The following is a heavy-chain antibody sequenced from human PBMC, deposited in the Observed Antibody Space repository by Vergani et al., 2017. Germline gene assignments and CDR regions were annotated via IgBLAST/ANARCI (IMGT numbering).Heavy chain of an antibody. CDR3: AKVINFGIAARPDY. CDR1: GFTFDDYA. Sequence: EVQLVESGGGLVQPGRSLRLSCAASGFTFDDYAMHWVRQAPGKGLEWVSGISWNSGSIGYADSVKGRFTISRDNAKNSLYLQMNSLRAEDTALYYCAKVINFGIAARPDYWGQGTLVTVSS. V-gene: IGHV3-9*01. CDR2: ISWNSGSI. D-gene: IGHD6-6*01. J-gene: IGHJ4*02.